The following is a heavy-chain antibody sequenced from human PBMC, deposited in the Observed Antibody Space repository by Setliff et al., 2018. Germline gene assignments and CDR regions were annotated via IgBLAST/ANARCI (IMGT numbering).Heavy chain of an antibody. CDR2: WYTSGIT. CDR1: GGSISGGTYY. Sequence: SETLSLTCTVSGGSISGGTYYWTWIRQPAGKGLEWIGHWYTSGITNYNPSLKSQVTISVDTSKNQFSLKLSSVTAADTAVYYYARDRTYYGSGTYTRWFDYWGQGTLVTVSS. CDR3: ARDRTYYGSGTYTRWFDY. J-gene: IGHJ4*02. V-gene: IGHV4-61*09. D-gene: IGHD3-10*01.